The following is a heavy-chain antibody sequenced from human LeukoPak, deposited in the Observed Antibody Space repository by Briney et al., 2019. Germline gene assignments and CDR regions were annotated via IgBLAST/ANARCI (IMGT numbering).Heavy chain of an antibody. CDR1: GFTFSTYW. J-gene: IGHJ4*02. D-gene: IGHD4-11*01. CDR3: ARDRHDYTHYFDY. V-gene: IGHV3-7*01. Sequence: GGSLRLSCAASGFTFSTYWMTWVRQAPGKGLEWVANIKQDGSEKYYLDSVKGRFTISRDNAKNSLYLQMNSLRAEDTAVYYCARDRHDYTHYFDYWGLGTLVTVSS. CDR2: IKQDGSEK.